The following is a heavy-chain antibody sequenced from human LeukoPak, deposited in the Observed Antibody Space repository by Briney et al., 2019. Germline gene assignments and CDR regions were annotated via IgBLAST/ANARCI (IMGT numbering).Heavy chain of an antibody. CDR3: YTDLGSWFGESY. J-gene: IGHJ4*02. CDR2: YYHEEGER. V-gene: IGHV1-24*01. CDR1: GYTLTELS. Sequence: ASVTVSRKVSGYTLTELSLHWLGQAPAKGREGMGVYYHEEGERNYVQKFHGRVTMTEVTYNDTASMDLSSQSSDDTATYYFYTDLGSWFGESYWGQGTLVTVSS. D-gene: IGHD3-10*01.